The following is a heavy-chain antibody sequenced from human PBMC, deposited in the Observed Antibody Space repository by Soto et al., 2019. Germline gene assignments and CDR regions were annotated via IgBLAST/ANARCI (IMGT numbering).Heavy chain of an antibody. Sequence: GGSLRLSCAASGFTFSSYGMHWVRQAPGKGLEWVAVISYDGSNKYYADSVKGRFTISRDNSKNTLYLQMNSLRAEDTAVYYCAKDIGIAAAGPDYYYYGMDVWGQGTTVTVSS. V-gene: IGHV3-30*18. D-gene: IGHD6-13*01. CDR1: GFTFSSYG. J-gene: IGHJ6*02. CDR2: ISYDGSNK. CDR3: AKDIGIAAAGPDYYYYGMDV.